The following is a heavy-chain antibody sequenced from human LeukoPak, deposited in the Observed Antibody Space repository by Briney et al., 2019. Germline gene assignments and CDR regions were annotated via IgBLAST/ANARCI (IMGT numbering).Heavy chain of an antibody. V-gene: IGHV3-23*01. Sequence: GGSLRLSCTASGFDFSSYVISWVRQTPGKGLEWISAITGGGGSTYHADSVRGRFTISRDNSKNMLYLQMNSLRVEDTAVYYCTRDRNFVESGIYYDAFDVWGQGTMVSVSS. CDR1: GFDFSSYV. CDR2: ITGGGGST. CDR3: TRDRNFVESGIYYDAFDV. D-gene: IGHD3-3*01. J-gene: IGHJ3*01.